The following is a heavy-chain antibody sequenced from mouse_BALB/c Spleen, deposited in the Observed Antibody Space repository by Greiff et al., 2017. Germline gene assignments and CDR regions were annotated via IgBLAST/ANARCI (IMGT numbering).Heavy chain of an antibody. J-gene: IGHJ4*01. CDR3: ARDDSYAMDY. V-gene: IGHV3-2*02. CDR2: ISYSGST. CDR1: GYSITSDYA. Sequence: EVHLVESGPGLVKPSQSLSLTCTVTGYSITSDYAWNWIRQFPGNKLEWMGYISYSGSTSYNPSLKSRISITRDTSKNQFFLQLNSVTTEDTATYYCARDDSYAMDYWGQGTSVTVSS.